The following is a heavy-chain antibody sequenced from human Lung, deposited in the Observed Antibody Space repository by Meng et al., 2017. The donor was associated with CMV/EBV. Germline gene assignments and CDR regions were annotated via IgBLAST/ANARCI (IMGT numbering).Heavy chain of an antibody. CDR3: ARGINGGCGD. CDR2: TYYRSKWYH. CDR1: GDSVSCTRAA. J-gene: IGHJ4*02. Sequence: QEQLQQAGPGLMKPSQPLSLTCAISGDSVSCTRAAWHWIRQSPSRGLEWLGRTYYRSKWYHEYAVSVKSRITISPDTPKNQFSLQLNSMTPEDTAVYYCARGINGGCGDWGQGTLVTVSS. D-gene: IGHD4-23*01. V-gene: IGHV6-1*01.